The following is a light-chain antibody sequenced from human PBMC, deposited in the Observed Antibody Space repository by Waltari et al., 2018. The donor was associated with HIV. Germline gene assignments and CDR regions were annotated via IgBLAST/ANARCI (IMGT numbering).Light chain of an antibody. CDR1: QYINDY. CDR2: GAS. V-gene: IGKV1-39*01. CDR3: HQYHNWPPFT. J-gene: IGKJ2*01. Sequence: DIQMTQSPSSLSASVGDRVTITCRASQYINDYLNWYQQKPQKAPKLLIYGASSLERGVPSRFSGSGSGTDFALTISNLQPEDFATYYCHQYHNWPPFTFGQGTKLEI.